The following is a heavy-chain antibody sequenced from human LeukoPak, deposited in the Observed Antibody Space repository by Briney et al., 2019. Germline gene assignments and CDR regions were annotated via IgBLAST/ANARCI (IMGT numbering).Heavy chain of an antibody. D-gene: IGHD2-2*02. Sequence: SVNVSCKASGGTFISYAISWVRQAPGQGLEWMGGIIPIFGAANYAQKFQGRVTITADESTSTAYMELSSLRSEDTAVYYCAREGPILGYCSSTSCYSFDPWGREPWSPSPQ. CDR3: AREGPILGYCSSTSCYSFDP. CDR1: GGTFISYA. CDR2: IIPIFGAA. V-gene: IGHV1-69*13. J-gene: IGHJ5*02.